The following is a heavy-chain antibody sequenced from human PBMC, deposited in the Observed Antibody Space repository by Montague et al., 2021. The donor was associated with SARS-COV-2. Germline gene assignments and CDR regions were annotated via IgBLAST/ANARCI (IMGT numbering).Heavy chain of an antibody. CDR1: GFTFSSYS. CDR2: ISSSSSTI. D-gene: IGHD3-10*01. Sequence: SRILSFSASGFTFSSYSMNWVRQAPGKGLEWVSYISSSSSTIYYADSVKGRFTISRDNAKNSLYLQMNSLRDEDTAVYYCARDVRDYYGSGSYYRQRSHYYYYYGMDVWGQGTTVTVSS. CDR3: ARDVRDYYGSGSYYRQRSHYYYYYGMDV. V-gene: IGHV3-48*02. J-gene: IGHJ6*02.